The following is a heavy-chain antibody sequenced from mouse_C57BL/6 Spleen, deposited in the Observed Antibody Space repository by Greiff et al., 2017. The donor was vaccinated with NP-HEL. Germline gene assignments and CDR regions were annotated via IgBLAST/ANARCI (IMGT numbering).Heavy chain of an antibody. Sequence: QVHVKQPGAELVRPGSSVKLSCKASGYTFTSYWMHWVKQRPIQGLEWIGNIDPSDSETHYNQKFKDKATLTVDKSSSTAYMQLSSLTSEDSAVYYCARREDYGSSWFAYWGQGTLVTVSA. V-gene: IGHV1-52*01. CDR1: GYTFTSYW. J-gene: IGHJ3*01. D-gene: IGHD1-1*01. CDR3: ARREDYGSSWFAY. CDR2: IDPSDSET.